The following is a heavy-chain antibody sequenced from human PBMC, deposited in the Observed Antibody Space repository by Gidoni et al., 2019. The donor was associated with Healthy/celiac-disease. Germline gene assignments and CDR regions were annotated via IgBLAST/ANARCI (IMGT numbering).Heavy chain of an antibody. Sequence: QVQLVQSGAEVTKPGASVTVSCKASGYTFTSYDINWVRQATGQELEWMGWMNPNSGNTGYAQKFQGRVTMTRNTSISTAYMELSSLRSEDTAVYYCARVTMVRGVINDAFDIWGQGTMVTVSS. CDR1: GYTFTSYD. V-gene: IGHV1-8*01. D-gene: IGHD3-10*01. CDR3: ARVTMVRGVINDAFDI. J-gene: IGHJ3*02. CDR2: MNPNSGNT.